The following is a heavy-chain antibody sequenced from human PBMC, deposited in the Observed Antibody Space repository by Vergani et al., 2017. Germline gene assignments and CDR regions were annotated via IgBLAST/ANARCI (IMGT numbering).Heavy chain of an antibody. CDR1: GFSFSTYS. J-gene: IGHJ4*02. Sequence: EVQLQESGGGLVKPGGSLRVFCAASGFSFSTYSINWVRQAPGKGLEWVASISGRSNYIYYADSLKGRFTISRDNSKHSVYLQMNSLRAGETAVYDCTKGSCGYTGYFFDYWGQGTLATVSS. CDR3: TKGSCGYTGYFFDY. V-gene: IGHV3-21*04. CDR2: ISGRSNYI. D-gene: IGHD5-12*01.